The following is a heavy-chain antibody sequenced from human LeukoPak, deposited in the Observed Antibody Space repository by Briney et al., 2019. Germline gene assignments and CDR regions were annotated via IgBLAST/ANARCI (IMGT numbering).Heavy chain of an antibody. V-gene: IGHV4-59*08. D-gene: IGHD3-22*01. CDR3: ARQDYYYDSSGFVPSNFDY. Sequence: SETLSLTCTVSGGSISSYYCSWIRQPPGKGLEWIGYIYYSGSTNYNPSLKSRVTISVDTSKNQFSLKLSSVTAADTAVYYCARQDYYYDSSGFVPSNFDYWGQGTLVTVSS. CDR1: GGSISSYY. J-gene: IGHJ4*02. CDR2: IYYSGST.